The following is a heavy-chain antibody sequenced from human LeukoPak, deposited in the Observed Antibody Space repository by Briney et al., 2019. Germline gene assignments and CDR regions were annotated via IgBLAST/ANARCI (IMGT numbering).Heavy chain of an antibody. J-gene: IGHJ4*02. CDR3: AKGGGELGSGSLDY. CDR1: KFIFSDYG. CDR2: IWYDGSDE. V-gene: IGHV3-30*02. Sequence: GGSLRLSCAASKFIFSDYGMHWVRQAPGKGMEWVAFIWYDGSDEYYADSVKGRFTISRDNSKNTLYLQMKSLTTEDTAVYYCAKGGGELGSGSLDYWGQGTLVTVSS. D-gene: IGHD3-10*01.